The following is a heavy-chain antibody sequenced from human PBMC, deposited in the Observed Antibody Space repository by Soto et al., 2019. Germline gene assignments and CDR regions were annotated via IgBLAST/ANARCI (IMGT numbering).Heavy chain of an antibody. CDR2: TYYRSKWYN. J-gene: IGHJ6*02. CDR1: GDSVSSNSAA. CDR3: ARFSYGGSVYYNGMDV. Sequence: PSQTLSLTCAISGDSVSSNSAAWNWIRQSPSRGLEWLGRTYYRSKWYNDYAESVKSRITINPDTSKNQFSLQLNSVTPEDTFLYYCARFSYGGSVYYNGMDVWGQGTTVTVSS. D-gene: IGHD1-26*01. V-gene: IGHV6-1*01.